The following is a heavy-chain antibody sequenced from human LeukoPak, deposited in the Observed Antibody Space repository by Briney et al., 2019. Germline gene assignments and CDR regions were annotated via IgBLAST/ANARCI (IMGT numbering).Heavy chain of an antibody. V-gene: IGHV4-38-2*02. CDR1: GYSIGSDYY. D-gene: IGHD3-16*01. Sequence: SETLSLTCTVSGYSIGSDYYWGWIRQPPGKGLEWIASIYHSGSTYYNPSLKSRVTISIDTSKNQFPLKLSSVTAADSAVYYCARDQGQLGFWGQGTLVTVSS. CDR3: ARDQGQLGF. CDR2: IYHSGST. J-gene: IGHJ4*02.